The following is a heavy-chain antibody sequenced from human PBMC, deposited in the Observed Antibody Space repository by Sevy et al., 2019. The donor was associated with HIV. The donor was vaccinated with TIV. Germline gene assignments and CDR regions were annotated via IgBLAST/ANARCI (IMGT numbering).Heavy chain of an antibody. CDR3: ARDSDWGGGGAFDI. V-gene: IGHV3-53*01. CDR1: GFTVSSNY. D-gene: IGHD7-27*01. CDR2: IYSGGST. Sequence: GGSLRLSCAASGFTVSSNYMSWVRQAPGKGLEWVSVIYSGGSTYYADSVKGRFTISRDNSKNTLYHQMNSLRAEDTAVYYCARDSDWGGGGAFDIWGQGTMVTVSS. J-gene: IGHJ3*02.